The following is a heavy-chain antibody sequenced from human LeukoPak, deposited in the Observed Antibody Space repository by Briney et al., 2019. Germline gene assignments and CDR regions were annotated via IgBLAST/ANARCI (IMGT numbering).Heavy chain of an antibody. CDR2: INPNSGDT. CDR1: GYSLTGYH. V-gene: IGHV1-2*06. J-gene: IGHJ4*02. CDR3: ARGIAAAYYFDY. D-gene: IGHD6-13*01. Sequence: ASVKVSCKASGYSLTGYHMHWVRQAPGQGLEWMGRINPNSGDTNYAQKFQGRVTMTRDTSISTAYMELSRLRSDDTAVYYCARGIAAAYYFDYWGQGTLVTVSS.